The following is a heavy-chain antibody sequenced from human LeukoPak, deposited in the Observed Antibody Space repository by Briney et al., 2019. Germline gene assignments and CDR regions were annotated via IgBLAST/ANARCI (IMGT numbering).Heavy chain of an antibody. D-gene: IGHD2-2*01. CDR1: GFTFNIYA. J-gene: IGHJ4*02. CDR2: ISGSGGST. Sequence: GGSLRLSCAASGFTFNIYAMSWVRQAPGKGLEWVSAISGSGGSTYYADSVKGRFTISRDNSKNTLSLQMNSLRAEDTAVYYCAKGIVVVPAAGYYFDHWGQGTLATVSS. CDR3: AKGIVVVPAAGYYFDH. V-gene: IGHV3-23*01.